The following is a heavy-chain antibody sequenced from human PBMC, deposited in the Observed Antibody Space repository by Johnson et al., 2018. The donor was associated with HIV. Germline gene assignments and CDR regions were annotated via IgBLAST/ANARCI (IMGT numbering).Heavy chain of an antibody. CDR3: AWDTRQWDAFDI. Sequence: INQDGSEKFYVYTVKGRFTISRENASYSLYLQRNSLRAEDTAVYYCAWDTRQWDAFDIWGQGTMVTVSS. V-gene: IGHV3-7*03. CDR2: INQDGSEK. D-gene: IGHD6-19*01. J-gene: IGHJ3*02.